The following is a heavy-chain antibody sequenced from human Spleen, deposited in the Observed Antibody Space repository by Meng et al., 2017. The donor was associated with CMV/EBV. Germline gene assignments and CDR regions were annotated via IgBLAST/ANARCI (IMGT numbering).Heavy chain of an antibody. J-gene: IGHJ4*02. CDR2: IIPILGIA. D-gene: IGHD3-3*01. Sequence: SYAISWMRQAPGQGLEWMGGIIPILGIANYAQKFQGRVTITADKSTSTAYMELSSLRSEDTAVYYCARARVNNDFWSGYPPRYFDYWGQGTLVTVSS. V-gene: IGHV1-69*10. CDR3: ARARVNNDFWSGYPPRYFDY. CDR1: SYA.